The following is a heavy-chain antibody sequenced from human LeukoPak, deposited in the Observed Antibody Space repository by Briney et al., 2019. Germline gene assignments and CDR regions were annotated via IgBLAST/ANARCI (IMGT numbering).Heavy chain of an antibody. Sequence: PGGSLRLSCAASGFTFSSYAMSWVRQAPGKGMEWVSTISGSGSSTYYADSVKGRFTISRDNSKNTVYLQMNSLRAEDTAVYYCAKRPYCSGAVCYHIDYWGQGTLVTVSS. CDR1: GFTFSSYA. V-gene: IGHV3-23*01. D-gene: IGHD2-15*01. CDR2: ISGSGSST. J-gene: IGHJ4*02. CDR3: AKRPYCSGAVCYHIDY.